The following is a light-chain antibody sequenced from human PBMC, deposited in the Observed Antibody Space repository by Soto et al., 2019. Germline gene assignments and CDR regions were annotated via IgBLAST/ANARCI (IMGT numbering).Light chain of an antibody. CDR2: GNN. CDR1: SSNIGADYD. CDR3: QSYDGSLSDVV. V-gene: IGLV1-40*01. Sequence: QSVLTQPPSVSGAPGQRVTISCTGSSSNIGADYDVHWYQHLPSTAPKLLIYGNNNRPSGVPDRFSGSKSGTSASLAIIGLQAEDEADYYCQSYDGSLSDVVFGGGTQLTVL. J-gene: IGLJ2*01.